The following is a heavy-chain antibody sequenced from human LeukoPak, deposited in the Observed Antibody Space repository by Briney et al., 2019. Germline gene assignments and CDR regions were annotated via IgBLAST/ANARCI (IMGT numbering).Heavy chain of an antibody. V-gene: IGHV4-39*01. Sequence: SETLSLTCAVSGGSISSSTYYWGWIRQPPGKGLEWIGCIYETGSTYYKPSLKSRVTISVDTSKNQFSLKLTSVTAADTAVYYCARHSGSGYYSYFYTMDVWGQGATVAVSS. CDR2: IYETGST. CDR3: ARHSGSGYYSYFYTMDV. CDR1: GGSISSSTYY. D-gene: IGHD2-15*01. J-gene: IGHJ6*02.